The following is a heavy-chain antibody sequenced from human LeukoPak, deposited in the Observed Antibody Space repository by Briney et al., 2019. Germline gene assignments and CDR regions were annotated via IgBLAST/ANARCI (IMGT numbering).Heavy chain of an antibody. Sequence: SVKVSCKASGGTFSSYAISWVRQAPGQGLEWMGRIIPILGIANYAQKFQGRVTITADKSTSTAYMELSSLRSEDTAVYYCARGRGYSYGYPGPFDYWGQGTLVTVSS. CDR1: GGTFSSYA. CDR3: ARGRGYSYGYPGPFDY. CDR2: IIPILGIA. V-gene: IGHV1-69*04. J-gene: IGHJ4*02. D-gene: IGHD5-18*01.